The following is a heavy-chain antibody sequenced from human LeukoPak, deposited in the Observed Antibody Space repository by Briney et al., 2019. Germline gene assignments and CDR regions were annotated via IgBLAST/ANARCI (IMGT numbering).Heavy chain of an antibody. CDR1: GGSFSGYY. V-gene: IGHV4-34*01. D-gene: IGHD2-15*01. J-gene: IGHJ6*02. Sequence: ASETLSLTCAVYGGSFSGYYWSWIRQPPGKGLEWIGEINHSGSTNYNPSLKSRVTISVDTSKNQFSLKLSSVTAADTAVYYCAREFIEQDIDLDVWGQGTTVTVSS. CDR3: AREFIEQDIDLDV. CDR2: INHSGST.